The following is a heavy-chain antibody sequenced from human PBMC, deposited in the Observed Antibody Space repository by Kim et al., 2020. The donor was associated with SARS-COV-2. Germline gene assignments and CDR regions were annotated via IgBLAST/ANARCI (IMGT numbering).Heavy chain of an antibody. V-gene: IGHV3-23*01. CDR2: MSGSGGST. CDR3: AKSITGTTDPYGMDV. J-gene: IGHJ6*02. Sequence: GGSLRLSCAASGFTFRSYAMSWVRQAPGKGLEWVSSMSGSGGSTYYADSVKGRFTISRDNSKNTLSLQMNSLRVEDTAVYYCAKSITGTTDPYGMDVWGQGTTVTVSS. CDR1: GFTFRSYA. D-gene: IGHD1-7*01.